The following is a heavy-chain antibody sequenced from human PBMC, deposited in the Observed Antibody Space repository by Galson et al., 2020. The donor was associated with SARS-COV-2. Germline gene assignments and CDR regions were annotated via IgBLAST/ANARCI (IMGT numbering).Heavy chain of an antibody. CDR3: ARALLYNGNYYWYFDL. V-gene: IGHV5-51*01. CDR2: IYPGDSDT. Sequence: GESLKISCTGSGYDFSGQWIAWVRRMPGKGLEWMGVIYPGDSDTKYSPSFQGQVTISADNSIRTAYLQWSSLKASDTAIYYCARALLYNGNYYWYFDLWGRGTLVTVSS. D-gene: IGHD1-26*01. CDR1: GYDFSGQW. J-gene: IGHJ2*01.